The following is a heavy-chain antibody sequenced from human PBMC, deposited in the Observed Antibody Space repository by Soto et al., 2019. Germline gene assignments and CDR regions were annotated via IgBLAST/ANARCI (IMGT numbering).Heavy chain of an antibody. V-gene: IGHV3-30*18. CDR3: AKISTNYDFWSGYSSSLDFDY. CDR1: GFTFSSYG. J-gene: IGHJ4*02. CDR2: ISYDGSNK. D-gene: IGHD3-3*01. Sequence: SGGSLRLSCAASGFTFSSYGMHWVRQAPGKGLEWVAVISYDGSNKYYADSVKGRFTISRDNSKNTLYLQMNSLRAEDTAVYYCAKISTNYDFWSGYSSSLDFDYWGQGTLVTVSS.